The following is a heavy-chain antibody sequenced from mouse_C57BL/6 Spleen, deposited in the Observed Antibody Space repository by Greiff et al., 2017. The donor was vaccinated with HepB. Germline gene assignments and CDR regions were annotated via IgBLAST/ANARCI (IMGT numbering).Heavy chain of an antibody. CDR3: ARMITTGRYAMDY. J-gene: IGHJ4*01. D-gene: IGHD2-4*01. Sequence: VESGGGLVKPGGSLKLSCAASGFTFSDYGMHWVRQAPEKGLEWVAYISSGSSTIYYADTVKGRVTISRDNAKNTLFLQMTSLRSEDTAMYYCARMITTGRYAMDYWGQGTSVTVSS. CDR2: ISSGSSTI. V-gene: IGHV5-17*01. CDR1: GFTFSDYG.